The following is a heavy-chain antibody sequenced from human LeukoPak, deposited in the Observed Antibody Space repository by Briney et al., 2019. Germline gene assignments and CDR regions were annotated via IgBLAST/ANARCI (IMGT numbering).Heavy chain of an antibody. D-gene: IGHD1-26*01. V-gene: IGHV3-66*01. CDR3: ARDDIVGATGGFDY. CDR1: GFTVSSNY. CDR2: IYSGGST. J-gene: IGHJ4*02. Sequence: PGGSLRLSCAASGFTVSSNYMSWVRQAPGKGLEWVSVIYSGGSTYYADPVKGRFTISRDNSKNTLYLQMNSLRAEDTAVYYCARDDIVGATGGFDYWGQGTLVTVSS.